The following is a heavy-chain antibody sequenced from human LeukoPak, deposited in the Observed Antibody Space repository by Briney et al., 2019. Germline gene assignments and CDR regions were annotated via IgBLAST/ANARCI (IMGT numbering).Heavy chain of an antibody. J-gene: IGHJ6*03. Sequence: PSQTLSLTCTVSGGSISSGGYYWSWIRQHPGKGLEWIGYIYYSGSTYYNPSLKSRVTISVDTSKNQFSLKLSSVTAADTAVYYCARDRRGYSYGSLYYYYMDVWGKGTTVTVSS. V-gene: IGHV4-31*03. CDR1: GGSISSGGYY. CDR2: IYYSGST. CDR3: ARDRRGYSYGSLYYYYMDV. D-gene: IGHD5-18*01.